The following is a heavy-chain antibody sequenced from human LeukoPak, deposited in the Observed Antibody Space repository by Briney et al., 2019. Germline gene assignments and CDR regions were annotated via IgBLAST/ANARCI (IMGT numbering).Heavy chain of an antibody. D-gene: IGHD1-26*01. CDR3: ARGGTLWEPFGY. CDR2: IYYSGST. J-gene: IGHJ4*02. Sequence: SETLSLTCTVSGGSISSYYWSWIRQPPGKGLEWIGYIYYSGSTNYNPSLKSRVTMSVDTSKNQFSLKLSSVTAADTAVYYCARGGTLWEPFGYWGQGTPVTVSS. CDR1: GGSISSYY. V-gene: IGHV4-59*12.